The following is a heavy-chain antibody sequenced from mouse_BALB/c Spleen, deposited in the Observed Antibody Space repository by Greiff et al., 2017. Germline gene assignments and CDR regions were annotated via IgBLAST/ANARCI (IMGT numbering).Heavy chain of an antibody. CDR2: INPYNDGT. J-gene: IGHJ3*01. Sequence: EVQLQQSGPELVKPGASVKMSCKASGYTFTSYVMHWVKQKPGQGLEWIGYINPYNDGTKYNEKCKGKATLTSDKSSSTAYMELSSLTSEDSAVYYCASQFAYWGQGTLVTVSA. V-gene: IGHV1-14*01. CDR3: ASQFAY. CDR1: GYTFTSYV.